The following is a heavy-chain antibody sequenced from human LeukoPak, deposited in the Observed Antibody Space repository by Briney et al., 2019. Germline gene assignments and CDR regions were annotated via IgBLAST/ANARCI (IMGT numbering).Heavy chain of an antibody. CDR3: ATEYCTDKGNFDL. J-gene: IGHJ2*01. Sequence: GGSLRLSCAASGFTFSDYWMSRVRQAPGRGLEWVANIKHDGSEIYYLDSVKGRFTISRDNAKASLYLQMYGLRVDDSAVYYCATEYCTDKGNFDLWGRGTLVTVSS. D-gene: IGHD2/OR15-2a*01. V-gene: IGHV3-7*02. CDR2: IKHDGSEI. CDR1: GFTFSDYW.